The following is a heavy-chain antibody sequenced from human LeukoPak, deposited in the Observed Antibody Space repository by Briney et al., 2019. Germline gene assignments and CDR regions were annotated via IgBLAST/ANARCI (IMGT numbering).Heavy chain of an antibody. CDR2: FDPEDGET. CDR3: ARGIWNSGSYGPYYFDY. D-gene: IGHD6-19*01. CDR1: GYTLTELS. V-gene: IGHV1-24*01. J-gene: IGHJ4*02. Sequence: ASVKVSCKVSGYTLTELSMHWVRQAPGKGLEWMGGFDPEDGETIYAQKFQGRVTMTEDTSTDTAYIELSSLRSEDTAVYYCARGIWNSGSYGPYYFDYWGQGTLVTVSS.